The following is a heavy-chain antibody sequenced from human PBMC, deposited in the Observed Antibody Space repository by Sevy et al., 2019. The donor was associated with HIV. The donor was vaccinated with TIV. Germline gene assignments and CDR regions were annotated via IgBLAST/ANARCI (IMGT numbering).Heavy chain of an antibody. V-gene: IGHV3-7*01. Sequence: GGSLRLSCAASGFTFSSYWMSWVRQAPGKGLEWVANIKQDGSEKYYVDSVKGRFTISRDNAKNSLYLQMNSLRAEVSAVYYCARDQGRKIVVVPAAMLDYYYGMDVWGQGTTVTVSS. J-gene: IGHJ6*02. CDR3: ARDQGRKIVVVPAAMLDYYYGMDV. CDR2: IKQDGSEK. CDR1: GFTFSSYW. D-gene: IGHD2-2*01.